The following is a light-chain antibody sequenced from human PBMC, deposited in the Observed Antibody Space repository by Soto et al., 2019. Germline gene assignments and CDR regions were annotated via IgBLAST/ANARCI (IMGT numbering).Light chain of an antibody. CDR1: QSVSSY. V-gene: IGKV3-11*01. Sequence: EIVLTQSPGTLSLSPGERATLSCRASQSVSSYLAWYQQKPGQAPRLLSYDASTRATGISARFSGSGSGTDFALNISGLEPEDFAVYYCQQRSNWLVSFGQGTKVEVK. CDR2: DAS. CDR3: QQRSNWLVS. J-gene: IGKJ1*01.